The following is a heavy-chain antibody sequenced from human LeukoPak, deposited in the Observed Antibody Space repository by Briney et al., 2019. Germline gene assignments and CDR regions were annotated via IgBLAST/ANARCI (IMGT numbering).Heavy chain of an antibody. CDR3: AKDTAFYYDSSGSIDI. J-gene: IGHJ3*02. CDR1: GFTFSNFA. Sequence: PGGSLRLSCAASGFTFSNFAMSWVRQAPGKGLEWVSVITGRGGATHNADSVKGRFTISRDNSKNTLYLQMNGLRAEDTAVYYCAKDTAFYYDSSGSIDIWGQGTMVTVSS. CDR2: ITGRGGAT. V-gene: IGHV3-23*01. D-gene: IGHD3-22*01.